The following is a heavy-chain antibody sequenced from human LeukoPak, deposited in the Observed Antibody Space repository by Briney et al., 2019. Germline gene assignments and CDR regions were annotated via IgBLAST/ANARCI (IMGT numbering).Heavy chain of an antibody. CDR1: GFTFSSYW. D-gene: IGHD2-2*02. Sequence: GGSLRLSCAASGFTFSSYWMSWVRQAPGKGLEWVANIKQDGSEKYYVDSVKGRFTISRDNAKNSLYLQMNSLRAEDTALYYCARAYQLLYLGPFDYWGQGTLVTVSS. CDR2: IKQDGSEK. CDR3: ARAYQLLYLGPFDY. J-gene: IGHJ4*02. V-gene: IGHV3-7*03.